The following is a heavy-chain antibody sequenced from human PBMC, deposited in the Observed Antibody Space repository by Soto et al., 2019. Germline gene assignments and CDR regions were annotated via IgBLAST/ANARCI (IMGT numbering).Heavy chain of an antibody. CDR2: ISAYNGNT. V-gene: IGHV1-18*01. D-gene: IGHD2-2*01. CDR3: ARVSGRTDIVVVMDV. Sequence: ASVKVSCKASGYTFTSYGISWVRQAPGQGLEWMGWISAYNGNTNYAQKLQGRVTMTTDTSTSTAYMELRSLRSDDTAVYYCARVSGRTDIVVVMDVWGKGTTVTVSS. J-gene: IGHJ6*03. CDR1: GYTFTSYG.